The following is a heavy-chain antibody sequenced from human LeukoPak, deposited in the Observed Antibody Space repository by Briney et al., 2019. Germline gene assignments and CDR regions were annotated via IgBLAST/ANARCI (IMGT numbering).Heavy chain of an antibody. D-gene: IGHD6-19*01. V-gene: IGHV3-30*04. Sequence: GGSLRLSCAASGFTFNSFTMHWVRQAPGKGLEWVAVISYDGSNKYYADSVKGRFTISRDNAKNTLYLQMNSLRVEDTALYYCARGESVSIAVVGREAHAFDIWGQGTMVTVSS. CDR2: ISYDGSNK. CDR1: GFTFNSFT. J-gene: IGHJ3*02. CDR3: ARGESVSIAVVGREAHAFDI.